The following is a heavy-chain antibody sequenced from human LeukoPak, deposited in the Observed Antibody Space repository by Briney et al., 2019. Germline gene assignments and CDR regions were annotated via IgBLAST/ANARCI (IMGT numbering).Heavy chain of an antibody. Sequence: GGSLRLSCAASGFTFSSYGIPWVRQVPGKGLEWVAIISYDGSTKYYGDSVKGRFTVSRDDAYNTLYLQMDSLRAEDTAVYYCVKALGSYPESRYADYWGRGALVTVSS. CDR1: GFTFSSYG. V-gene: IGHV3-30*18. D-gene: IGHD1-26*01. CDR2: ISYDGSTK. J-gene: IGHJ4*02. CDR3: VKALGSYPESRYADY.